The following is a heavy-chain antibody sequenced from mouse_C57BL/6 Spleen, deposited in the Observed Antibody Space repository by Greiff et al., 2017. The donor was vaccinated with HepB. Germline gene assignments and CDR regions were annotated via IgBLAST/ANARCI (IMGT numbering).Heavy chain of an antibody. CDR2: IRLKSDNYAT. V-gene: IGHV6-3*01. Sequence: EVKVEESGGGLVQPGGSMKLSCVASGFTFSNYWMNWVRQSPEKGLEWVAQIRLKSDNYATHYAESVKGRFTISRDDSKSSVYLQMNNLRAEDTGIYYCYSNWRFAYWGQGTLVTVSA. D-gene: IGHD2-5*01. J-gene: IGHJ3*01. CDR1: GFTFSNYW. CDR3: YSNWRFAY.